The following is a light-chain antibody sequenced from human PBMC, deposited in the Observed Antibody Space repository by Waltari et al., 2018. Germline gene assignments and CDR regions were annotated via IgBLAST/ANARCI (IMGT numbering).Light chain of an antibody. Sequence: WYQQPPGTAPKVVIYECNNRPSGVPDRCSGSKSGNTAYLTISGLQAEDEADYYCSSYTSSTTFVFGGGTKLAVL. CDR3: SSYTSSTTFV. CDR2: ECN. J-gene: IGLJ2*01. V-gene: IGLV2-18*02.